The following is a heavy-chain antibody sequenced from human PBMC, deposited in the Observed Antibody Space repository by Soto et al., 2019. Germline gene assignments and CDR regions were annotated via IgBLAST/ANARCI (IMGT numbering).Heavy chain of an antibody. CDR3: ARGGGSYYDFWSGYRHFDY. Sequence: EVQLVESGGGLVQPGGSLRLSCAASGFTFSSYWMHWVRQAPGKGLVWVSRINSDGSSTSYADSVKGRFTISRDNAKKTLYLQMNSLRAEDTAVYYCARGGGSYYDFWSGYRHFDYWGQGTLVTVSS. CDR1: GFTFSSYW. CDR2: INSDGSST. D-gene: IGHD3-3*01. V-gene: IGHV3-74*01. J-gene: IGHJ4*02.